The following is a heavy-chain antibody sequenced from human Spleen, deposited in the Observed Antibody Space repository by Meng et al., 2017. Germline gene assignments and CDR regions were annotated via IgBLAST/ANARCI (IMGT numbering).Heavy chain of an antibody. CDR3: ARDVGLVMFDY. CDR2: TSSDGANK. V-gene: IGHV3-23*01. J-gene: IGHJ4*02. Sequence: GEFLKTSCAASGFTFSNYAMAWVREAPTKGLEWVSTTSSDGANKHYAASVEGRFTISRDNSKNVLYLQMNSLTAEDTAVYYCARDVGLVMFDYWGQGTLVTVSS. CDR1: GFTFSNYA. D-gene: IGHD3/OR15-3a*01.